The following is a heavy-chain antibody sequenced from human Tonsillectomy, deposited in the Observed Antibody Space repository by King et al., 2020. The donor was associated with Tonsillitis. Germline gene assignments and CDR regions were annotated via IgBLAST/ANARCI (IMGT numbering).Heavy chain of an antibody. CDR1: VLTFSKTW. J-gene: IGHJ4*02. V-gene: IGHV3-15*01. Sequence: VQLVESGGGLIRPGGSLRLSCAASVLTFSKTWMSWVRQAPGKGREWVGRIKSNTDGGTTDYAGTVKGRFTISRDDSKNMLYLQMNSLKTEDTAVYYCTTDGLFEAWGQGTLVTVSS. CDR3: TTDGLFEA. CDR2: IKSNTDGGTT. D-gene: IGHD3-10*01.